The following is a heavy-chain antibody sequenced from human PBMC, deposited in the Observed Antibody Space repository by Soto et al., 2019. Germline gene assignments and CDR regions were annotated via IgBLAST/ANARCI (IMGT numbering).Heavy chain of an antibody. D-gene: IGHD3-10*01. Sequence: APVKVSCKASGYTFTGYYMHWVRQAHGQGLEWMGWINPNSGGTNYAQKFQGRVTMTRDTSISTAYMELSRLRSDDTAVYYCSRRMIWFGTEYRGYGMDVGGQGTTVTGSS. CDR1: GYTFTGYY. J-gene: IGHJ6*02. CDR2: INPNSGGT. V-gene: IGHV1-2*02. CDR3: SRRMIWFGTEYRGYGMDV.